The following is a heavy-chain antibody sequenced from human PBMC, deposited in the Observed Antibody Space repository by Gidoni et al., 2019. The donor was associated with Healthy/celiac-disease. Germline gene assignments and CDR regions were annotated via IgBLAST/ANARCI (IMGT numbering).Heavy chain of an antibody. CDR2: ISSSSSYI. CDR1: GFTFSSYS. Sequence: EVQLVESGGGLVKPGGSLRLSCAASGFTFSSYSMNWVRQAPGKGLVWVSSISSSSSYIYYADSVKGRFTISRDNAKNSLYLQMNSLRAEDTAVYYCARDHYYDSSGYPDYYYYYGMDVWGQGTTVTVSS. D-gene: IGHD3-22*01. J-gene: IGHJ6*02. CDR3: ARDHYYDSSGYPDYYYYYGMDV. V-gene: IGHV3-21*01.